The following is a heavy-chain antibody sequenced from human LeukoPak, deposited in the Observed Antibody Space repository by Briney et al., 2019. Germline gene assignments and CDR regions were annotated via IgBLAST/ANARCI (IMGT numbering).Heavy chain of an antibody. V-gene: IGHV1-69*13. J-gene: IGHJ5*02. D-gene: IGHD6-13*01. CDR3: AKDPQLVRPTWFDP. Sequence: ASVKVSCKASGGTFSSYAISWVRQAPGQGLEWMGGIIPIFGTANYAQKFQGRVTITADESTSTAYMELSSLRAEDTAVYYCAKDPQLVRPTWFDPWGQGTLVTVSS. CDR2: IIPIFGTA. CDR1: GGTFSSYA.